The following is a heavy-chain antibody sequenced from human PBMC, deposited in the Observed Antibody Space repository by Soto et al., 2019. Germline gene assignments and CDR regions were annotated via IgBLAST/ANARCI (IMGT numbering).Heavy chain of an antibody. D-gene: IGHD2-21*01. V-gene: IGHV3-11*01. Sequence: QVQLVESGGGLVKPGGSLRLSCAASGFTFSDYYMNWIRQAPGKGLEWVSYISSSGTTLYYADSVKGRFTISRDNAKNSLFLQMNSLRAEDTALYYCARGHSIFYGMDVWGQGTTVTVSS. J-gene: IGHJ6*02. CDR3: ARGHSIFYGMDV. CDR1: GFTFSDYY. CDR2: ISSSGTTL.